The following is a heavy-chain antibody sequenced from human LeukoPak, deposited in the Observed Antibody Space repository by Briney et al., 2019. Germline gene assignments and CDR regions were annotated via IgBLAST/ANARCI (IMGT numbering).Heavy chain of an antibody. CDR2: ISSSRSTI. CDR1: GFTFRSYS. Sequence: GGPLSLSCAPSGFTFRSYSMIWVRQAPGRGGEWVSYISSSRSTIYYAPYVKVPFTISRDNAKNSLYLQMNSLTAEDTAVYYGARRAHYYDSSDYYQAYYYMDVWGKGTTVTVSS. V-gene: IGHV3-48*01. J-gene: IGHJ6*03. D-gene: IGHD3-22*01. CDR3: ARRAHYYDSSDYYQAYYYMDV.